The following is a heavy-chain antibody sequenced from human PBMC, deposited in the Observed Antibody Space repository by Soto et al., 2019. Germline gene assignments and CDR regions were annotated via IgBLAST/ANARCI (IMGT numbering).Heavy chain of an antibody. J-gene: IGHJ6*02. CDR2: ISYDGSNK. Sequence: PGGSLRLSCAASGFTFSSYAMHWVRQAPGKGLEWVAVISYDGSNKYYADSVKGRFTISRDNSKNTLYLQMNSLRAEDTAVYYCARDSIAVAGYYYYYGMDVWGQGTTVTVSS. CDR1: GFTFSSYA. CDR3: ARDSIAVAGYYYYYGMDV. V-gene: IGHV3-30-3*01. D-gene: IGHD6-19*01.